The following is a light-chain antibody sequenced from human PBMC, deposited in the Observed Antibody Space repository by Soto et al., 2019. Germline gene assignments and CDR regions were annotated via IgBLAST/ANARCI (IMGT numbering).Light chain of an antibody. CDR1: KSILDRSKNKYY. CDR2: WAS. Sequence: DIVMTQSPDSLAVSLGERATFNCKSSKSILDRSKNKYYLAWYQQKSGQPPKLLIYWASLRESGVPDRFTGSGSWTDFTLTISSLQAEDVAFYYCQQYFTSPWTFGQGTKVEI. CDR3: QQYFTSPWT. J-gene: IGKJ1*01. V-gene: IGKV4-1*01.